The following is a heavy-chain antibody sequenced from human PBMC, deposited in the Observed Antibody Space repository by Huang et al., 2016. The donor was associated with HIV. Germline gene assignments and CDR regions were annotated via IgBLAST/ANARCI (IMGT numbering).Heavy chain of an antibody. CDR3: VRGWYIAALPYFDY. CDR1: GYSFASYD. D-gene: IGHD6-6*01. J-gene: IGHJ4*02. Sequence: QVQLVQSGAEVRKPVASVKVSCEASGYSFASYDINWVRQATGQGLEWSGWMNPNSGNKRYAQKFHGRVTMTRNNSISTADMELSSLRSEDTAKYFCVRGWYIAALPYFDYWGQGTLVTVSS. CDR2: MNPNSGNK. V-gene: IGHV1-8*01.